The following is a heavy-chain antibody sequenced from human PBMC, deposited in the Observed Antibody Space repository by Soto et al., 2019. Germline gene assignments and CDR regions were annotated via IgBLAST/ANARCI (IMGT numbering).Heavy chain of an antibody. D-gene: IGHD1-1*01. V-gene: IGHV4-34*01. Sequence: QVQLQQWGAGLLKPSETLSLTCAVYGGFVSSGSYYWSWIRQPPGKGLEWIGEMSHSGGTHFNPSLKSRFTISVDTPKNQFSLKMSSVTAADTALYYCARVERGTVTTVVDAFDIWGPGTMVTVSS. CDR3: ARVERGTVTTVVDAFDI. J-gene: IGHJ3*02. CDR2: MSHSGGT. CDR1: GGFVSSGSYY.